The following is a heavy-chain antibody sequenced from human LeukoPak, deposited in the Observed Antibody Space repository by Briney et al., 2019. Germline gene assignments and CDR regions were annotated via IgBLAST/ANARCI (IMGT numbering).Heavy chain of an antibody. D-gene: IGHD3-22*01. CDR1: GYTFTSYG. J-gene: IGHJ4*02. CDR3: AREKLGTYYYDSSGYYYD. CDR2: ISAYNGNT. V-gene: IGHV1-18*01. Sequence: ASVKVSCKASGYTFTSYGISWVRQAPGQGLEWMGWISAYNGNTNYAQKLQGRVTMTTDTSTSTAYMELRSLRSDDTAVYYCAREKLGTYYYDSSGYYYDWGQGTLVTVSS.